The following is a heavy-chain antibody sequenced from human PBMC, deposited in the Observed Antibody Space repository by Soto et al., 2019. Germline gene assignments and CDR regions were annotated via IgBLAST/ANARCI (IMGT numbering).Heavy chain of an antibody. V-gene: IGHV3-21*01. CDR2: ISSSSSYI. Sequence: KTGGSLRLSCAASGFTFSSYSMNWVRQAPGKGLEWVSSISSSSSYIYYADSVKGRFTISRDNAKNSLYLQMNSLRAEDTAVYYCAREIGGYYYYYGMDVWGQGTTVTVSS. CDR1: GFTFSSYS. CDR3: AREIGGYYYYYGMDV. J-gene: IGHJ6*02.